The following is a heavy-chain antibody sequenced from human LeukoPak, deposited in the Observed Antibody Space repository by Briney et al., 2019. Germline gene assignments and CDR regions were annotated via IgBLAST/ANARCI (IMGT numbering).Heavy chain of an antibody. CDR2: ISGSGGST. Sequence: LSLTCTVSGGSISSSSYYWGWIRQPPGKGLEWVSAISGSGGSTYYADSVKGRFTIPRDNAKKSLSLQMNSLRAEDTAVYYCAREGRDGYNFYWYFDLWGRGTLVTVSS. CDR3: AREGRDGYNFYWYFDL. D-gene: IGHD5-24*01. J-gene: IGHJ2*01. V-gene: IGHV3-11*04. CDR1: GGSISSSSYY.